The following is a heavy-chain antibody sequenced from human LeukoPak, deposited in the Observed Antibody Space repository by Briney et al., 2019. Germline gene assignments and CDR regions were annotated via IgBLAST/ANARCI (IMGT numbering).Heavy chain of an antibody. CDR3: ARGYDFWSGHPPDY. CDR2: ISYDGSNK. Sequence: GRSLRLSCAASGFTFSSYAMHWVRQAPGKGLEWVAVISYDGSNKYYADSVKGRFTISRDNSKNTLYLQMNSLRAEDTAVYYCARGYDFWSGHPPDYWGQGTLVTVSS. V-gene: IGHV3-30-3*01. J-gene: IGHJ4*02. D-gene: IGHD3-3*01. CDR1: GFTFSSYA.